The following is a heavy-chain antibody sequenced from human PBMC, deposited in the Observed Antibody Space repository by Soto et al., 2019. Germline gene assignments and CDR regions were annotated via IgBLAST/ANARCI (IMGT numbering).Heavy chain of an antibody. J-gene: IGHJ4*02. CDR2: IYYSGST. CDR1: GGSISSSSYY. Sequence: QLQLQESGPGLVKPSETLSLTCTVSGGSISSSSYYWGWIRQPPGKGLEWIGSIYYSGSTYYNPALKSRVTISVDTSKNQFSLKLSSVTAADTAVYYCARTAAAGRVFYYFAYWGQGTLVTVSS. CDR3: ARTAAAGRVFYYFAY. V-gene: IGHV4-39*01. D-gene: IGHD6-13*01.